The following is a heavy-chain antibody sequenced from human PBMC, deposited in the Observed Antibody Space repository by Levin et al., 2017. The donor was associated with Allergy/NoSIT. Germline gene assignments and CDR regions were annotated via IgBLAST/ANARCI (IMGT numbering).Heavy chain of an antibody. CDR2: ISPHGGGT. CDR3: TRGLGYCSGGSCYFWFDP. J-gene: IGHJ5*02. D-gene: IGHD2-15*01. V-gene: IGHV1-2*02. Sequence: LTGYYLHWVRQAPGQGLEWLGWISPHGGGTNYVQKFKGRVNMTRDTSINTAYMELNRLRFDDTAVYYCTRGLGYCSGGSCYFWFDPWGQGTLVTVS. CDR1: LTGYY.